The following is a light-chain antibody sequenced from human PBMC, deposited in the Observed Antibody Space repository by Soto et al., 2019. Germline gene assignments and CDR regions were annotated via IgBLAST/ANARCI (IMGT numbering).Light chain of an antibody. J-gene: IGKJ4*01. CDR3: QQYGNSPLT. CDR2: DAS. V-gene: IGKV3-20*01. Sequence: EIVLTQSPGTLPLSPGERATLSCRASQSVSSSYLAWYQQKPGQAPRLLIYDASSRATGIPDRFSGSGSGTDFTLTISRLEPEDFAVYYCQQYGNSPLTFGGGTKVDI. CDR1: QSVSSSY.